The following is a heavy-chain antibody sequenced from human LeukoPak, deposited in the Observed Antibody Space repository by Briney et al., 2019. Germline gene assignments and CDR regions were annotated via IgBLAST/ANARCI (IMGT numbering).Heavy chain of an antibody. Sequence: GGSLRLSCAASGFTFSSYAMHWVRQAPGKGLEWVAVISYDGSNKYYADSVKGRFAISRDNSKNTLYLQMNSLRAEDTAVYYCASEIIFGSFDYWGQGTLVTVSS. V-gene: IGHV3-30*09. CDR3: ASEIIFGSFDY. CDR2: ISYDGSNK. CDR1: GFTFSSYA. D-gene: IGHD3-3*01. J-gene: IGHJ4*02.